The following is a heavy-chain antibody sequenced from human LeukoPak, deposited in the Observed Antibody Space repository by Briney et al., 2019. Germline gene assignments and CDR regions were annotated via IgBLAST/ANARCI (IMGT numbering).Heavy chain of an antibody. CDR3: ARAYRGGHDWYFDL. D-gene: IGHD3-10*01. CDR1: GRSISSSTYY. CDR2: IYYSRST. J-gene: IGHJ2*01. V-gene: IGHV4-39*07. Sequence: SETLSLTCTVSGRSISSSTYYWGWIRQPPGKGLEWIGRIYYSRSTYYNPSLKSRVTISVDPSKNQFSLKLSSVTAADTAVFYCARAYRGGHDWYFDLWGRGTVVSVSS.